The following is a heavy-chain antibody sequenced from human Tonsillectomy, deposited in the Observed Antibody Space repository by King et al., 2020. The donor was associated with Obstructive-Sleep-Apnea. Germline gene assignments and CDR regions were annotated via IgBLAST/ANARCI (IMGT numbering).Heavy chain of an antibody. Sequence: VQLQESGPGLVKPSETLSLTCTVSGGSISSYYWSWIRQPPGKGLEWIGYIYYSGSTNYNPSLTSRVTISVDTSKNPFSLKLSSVTAADTAVYYCARVRDFGVVIPPRVYYYGMDVWGQGTTVTVSS. CDR1: GGSISSYY. D-gene: IGHD3-3*01. CDR2: IYYSGST. V-gene: IGHV4-59*01. CDR3: ARVRDFGVVIPPRVYYYGMDV. J-gene: IGHJ6*02.